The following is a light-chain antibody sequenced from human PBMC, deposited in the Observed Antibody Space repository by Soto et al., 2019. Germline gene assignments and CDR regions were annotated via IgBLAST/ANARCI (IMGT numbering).Light chain of an antibody. CDR2: DAP. Sequence: VLTQSPTTLSLSPGERATLSCRASQSVSSYLAWYQQKPGQAPRLLIYDAPNRATGIPARFSGSGSGTDLTLTISSLEPEDFAVYYCQQRSNWLPLTFGGGTKVDIK. CDR3: QQRSNWLPLT. V-gene: IGKV3-11*01. J-gene: IGKJ4*01. CDR1: QSVSSY.